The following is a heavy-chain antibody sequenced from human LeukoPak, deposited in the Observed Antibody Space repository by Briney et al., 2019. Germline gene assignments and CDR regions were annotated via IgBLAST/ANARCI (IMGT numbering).Heavy chain of an antibody. Sequence: SQTLSLTCAISGDSVSSNSAAWNWIGQSPSRGLEWLGRTYYRSKWYNDYAESVKSRITIKPDTSKNQFSLKLSSVTAADTAVYYCARDRLRSSSPGLFEYWGQGTLVTVSS. D-gene: IGHD6-13*01. CDR2: TYYRSKWYN. V-gene: IGHV6-1*01. J-gene: IGHJ4*02. CDR1: GDSVSSNSAA. CDR3: ARDRLRSSSPGLFEY.